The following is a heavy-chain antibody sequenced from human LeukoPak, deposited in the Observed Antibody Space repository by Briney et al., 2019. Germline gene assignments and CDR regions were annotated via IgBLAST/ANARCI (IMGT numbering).Heavy chain of an antibody. CDR2: IIPIFGTA. V-gene: IGHV1-69*13. CDR1: GGTFSSYA. D-gene: IGHD5-12*01. Sequence: GASVKASCKASGGTFSSYAISWVRQAPGQGLEWMGGIIPIFGTANYAQKFQGRVTITADESTSTAYMELSSLRSEDTAVYYCARDFIVATPYFDYWGQGTLVTVSS. CDR3: ARDFIVATPYFDY. J-gene: IGHJ4*02.